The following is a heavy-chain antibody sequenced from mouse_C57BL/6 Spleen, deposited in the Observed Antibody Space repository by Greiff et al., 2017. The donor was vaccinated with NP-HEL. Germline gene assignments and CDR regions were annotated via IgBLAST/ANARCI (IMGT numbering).Heavy chain of an antibody. Sequence: EVMLVESGGGLVKPGGSLKLSCAASGFTFSSYTMSWVRQTPAKRLEWVATISGGGGNTYYPDSVKGRFTISRDNAKNTLYLQMSSLRSEDTALYYCARPRNYDDYAMDYWGQGTSVTVSS. V-gene: IGHV5-9*01. CDR1: GFTFSSYT. CDR3: ARPRNYDDYAMDY. D-gene: IGHD2-4*01. J-gene: IGHJ4*01. CDR2: ISGGGGNT.